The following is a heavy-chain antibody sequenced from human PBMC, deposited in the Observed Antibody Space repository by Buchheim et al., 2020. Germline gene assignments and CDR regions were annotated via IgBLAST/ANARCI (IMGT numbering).Heavy chain of an antibody. Sequence: QVQLVESGGGVVQPGRSLRLSCAASGFTFSSYGMHWVRQAPGKGLEWVAVISYDGSNKYYADSVKGRFTISRDNSKNTLYLQMNSLRAEDTAVYYCAKDRNSWNDLFYWGQGTL. V-gene: IGHV3-30*18. CDR3: AKDRNSWNDLFY. CDR2: ISYDGSNK. D-gene: IGHD1-1*01. CDR1: GFTFSSYG. J-gene: IGHJ4*02.